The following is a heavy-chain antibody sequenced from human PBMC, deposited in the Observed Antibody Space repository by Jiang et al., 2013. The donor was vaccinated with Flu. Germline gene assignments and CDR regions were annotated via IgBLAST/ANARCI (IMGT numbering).Heavy chain of an antibody. D-gene: IGHD1-14*01. CDR1: GFTFSSYS. V-gene: IGHV3-21*01. Sequence: VQLLESGGGLVKPGGSLRLSCAASGFTFSSYSMNWVRQAPGKGLEWVSSISSSSSYIYYADSVKGRFTISRDNAKNSLYLQMNSLRAEDTAVYYCARWVGSPTTNYYYYYGMDVWGKGTTVTVSS. J-gene: IGHJ6*04. CDR2: ISSSSSYI. CDR3: ARWVGSPTTNYYYYYGMDV.